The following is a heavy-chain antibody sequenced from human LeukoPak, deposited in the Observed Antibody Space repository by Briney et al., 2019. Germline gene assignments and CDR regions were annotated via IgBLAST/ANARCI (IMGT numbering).Heavy chain of an antibody. V-gene: IGHV3-66*01. D-gene: IGHD3-22*01. CDR3: ARKHYYDSSGFFPPMDS. CDR1: GFTVSSNS. Sequence: GGSLRLSCAASGFTVSSNSMSWVRQAPGKGLEWVSVIYSGGSTFYADSVKGRFTISRGNSKNTLYLQMNSLRAEDTAVYYCARKHYYDSSGFFPPMDSWGQGPRVTVSS. J-gene: IGHJ4*02. CDR2: IYSGGST.